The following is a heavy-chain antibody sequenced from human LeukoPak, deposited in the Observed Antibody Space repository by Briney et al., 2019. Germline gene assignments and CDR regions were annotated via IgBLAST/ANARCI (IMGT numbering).Heavy chain of an antibody. CDR2: IYYSGST. J-gene: IGHJ5*02. V-gene: IGHV4-59*01. D-gene: IGHD3-22*01. Sequence: SETLSLTCTVSGGSISSYYWSWIRQPPGKGLEWIGYIYYSGSTNYYPSLKSRVTISVDTSKNQFSLKLSSVTAADTAVYYCARDLTYYDSSNNQHNWFDPWGQGTLVTVSS. CDR3: ARDLTYYDSSNNQHNWFDP. CDR1: GGSISSYY.